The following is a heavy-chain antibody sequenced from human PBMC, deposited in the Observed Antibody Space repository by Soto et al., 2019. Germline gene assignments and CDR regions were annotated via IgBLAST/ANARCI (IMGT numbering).Heavy chain of an antibody. CDR1: GYSFTTYG. CDR3: ARDWFCINNNCLDVFDI. Sequence: QVQLVQSGAEVKEPGASVKVSCKASGYSFTTYGISWVRQAPGQGLEWMGWISTANGPTRSAQQLQGRVTLTTDTSTNTVYIEMRSLRSDDTAVFYCARDWFCINNNCLDVFDIWGQGTMVTVSS. CDR2: ISTANGPT. D-gene: IGHD2-2*01. J-gene: IGHJ3*02. V-gene: IGHV1-18*04.